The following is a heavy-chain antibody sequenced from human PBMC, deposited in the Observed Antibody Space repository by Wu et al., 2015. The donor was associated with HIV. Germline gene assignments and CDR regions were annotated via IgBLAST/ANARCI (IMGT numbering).Heavy chain of an antibody. J-gene: IGHJ4*02. V-gene: IGHV4-30-4*01. CDR2: VYYTGTT. D-gene: IGHD4-17*01. CDR3: AGAATVTIGFDY. Sequence: QVQLQESGPGLVKPSQTLSLTCIVSGDSISSGGYYWTWIRQSPGKGLEWIGYVYYTGTTDYNPSLRGRVSMTVDTSKNQFSLKMTSVTAADTAVYYCAGAATVTIGFDYWGQGTLVTVSS. CDR1: GDSISSGGYY.